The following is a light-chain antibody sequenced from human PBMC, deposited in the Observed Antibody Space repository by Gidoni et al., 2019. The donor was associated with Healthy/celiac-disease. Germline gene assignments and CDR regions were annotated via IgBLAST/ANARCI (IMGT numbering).Light chain of an antibody. J-gene: IGKJ1*01. V-gene: IGKV3-15*01. CDR3: QQYNNWWT. CDR2: GAS. Sequence: IVMTQSPATLSVSPGERATISCRASQSVSSNLAWYQQKPGQAPRLLIYGASTRATGIPARFSGSGSGTEFTLTISSLHSEDFAVYYCQQYNNWWTFGQGTKVEIK. CDR1: QSVSSN.